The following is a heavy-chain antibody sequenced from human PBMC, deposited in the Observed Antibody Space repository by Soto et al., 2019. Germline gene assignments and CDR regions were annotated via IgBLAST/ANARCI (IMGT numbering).Heavy chain of an antibody. Sequence: ASVKVSCKASGYTFTSYGFSWVRQAPGQGLEWMGWINTYNGNTNYAQKLQGRVTMTTDTSTSTAYMELRSLKSDDTAVYYCARVLTMVRGDPRMYYFDYWG. D-gene: IGHD3-10*01. CDR2: INTYNGNT. V-gene: IGHV1-18*01. J-gene: IGHJ4*01. CDR1: GYTFTSYG. CDR3: ARVLTMVRGDPRMYYFDY.